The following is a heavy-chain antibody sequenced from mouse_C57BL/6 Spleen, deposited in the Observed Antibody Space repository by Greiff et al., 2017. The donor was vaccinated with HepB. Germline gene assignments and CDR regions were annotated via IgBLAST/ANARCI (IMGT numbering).Heavy chain of an antibody. D-gene: IGHD2-4*01. J-gene: IGHJ3*01. CDR3: ARRYDYDPSFAY. V-gene: IGHV1-61*01. CDR1: GYTFTSYW. Sequence: VQLQQPGAELVRPGSSVKLSCKASGYTFTSYWMDWVKQRPGQGLEWIGNIYSSDSETHYKQKFKDKATLTVDKSSSTAYMQLSSLTSEDSAVYYCARRYDYDPSFAYWGQGTLVTVSA. CDR2: IYSSDSET.